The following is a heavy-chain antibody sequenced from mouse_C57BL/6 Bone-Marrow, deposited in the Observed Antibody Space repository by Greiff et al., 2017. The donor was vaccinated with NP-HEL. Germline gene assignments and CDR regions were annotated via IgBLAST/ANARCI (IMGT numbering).Heavy chain of an antibody. CDR1: DSEVFPIAY. Sequence: QVQLQQSGSELRSPGSSVKLSCKDFDSEVFPIAYMRWVRQKPGHGFEWIGGILPSIGRTIYGEKFEDKATLDADTLSNTAYLELNSLTSEDSAIYYCARGLYYGNYDGWYFDVWGTGTTVTVSS. V-gene: IGHV15-2*01. CDR2: ILPSIGRT. J-gene: IGHJ1*03. D-gene: IGHD2-1*01. CDR3: ARGLYYGNYDGWYFDV.